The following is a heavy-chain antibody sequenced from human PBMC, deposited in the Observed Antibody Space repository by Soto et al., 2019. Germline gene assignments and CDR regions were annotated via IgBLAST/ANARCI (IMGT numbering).Heavy chain of an antibody. CDR3: ARGRGSSSWYGYYYYMDV. Sequence: SETLSLTCAVYGGSFSGYYWSWIRQPPGKGLEWIGEINHSGSTNYNPSLKSRVTISVDTSKNQFSLKLSSVTAADTAVYYCARGRGSSSWYGYYYYMDVWGKGTTVTVSS. CDR1: GGSFSGYY. V-gene: IGHV4-34*01. CDR2: INHSGST. D-gene: IGHD6-13*01. J-gene: IGHJ6*03.